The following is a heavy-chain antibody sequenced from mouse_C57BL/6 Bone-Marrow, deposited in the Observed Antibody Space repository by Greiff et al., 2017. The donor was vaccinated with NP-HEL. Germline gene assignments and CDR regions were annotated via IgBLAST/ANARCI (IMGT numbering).Heavy chain of an antibody. CDR2: INPYNGGP. V-gene: IGHV1-19*01. CDR1: GYTFTDYY. D-gene: IGHD2-4*01. Sequence: VQLKESGPVLVKPGASVKMSCKASGYTFTDYYMNWVKQSHGKSLEWIGVINPYNGGPSYNQKFKGKATLTVDKSSSTAYMELNSLTSEDSAVYYCARGDYHYWYFDVWGTGTTVTVSS. J-gene: IGHJ1*03. CDR3: ARGDYHYWYFDV.